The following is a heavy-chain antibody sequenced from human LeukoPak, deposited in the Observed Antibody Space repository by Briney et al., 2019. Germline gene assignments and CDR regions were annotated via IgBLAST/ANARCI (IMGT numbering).Heavy chain of an antibody. CDR1: GFTFSSFP. Sequence: PGGSLRLSCAASGFTFSSFPMTWVRQAPGKGLDWVSSITDDGVRTFYADPVKGRFAISRDNSKNTLYLQMNSLRAEDTAVYYCANLSPESRPWGQGTLVTVSS. CDR3: ANLSPESRP. D-gene: IGHD1-14*01. CDR2: ITDDGVRT. V-gene: IGHV3-23*01. J-gene: IGHJ4*02.